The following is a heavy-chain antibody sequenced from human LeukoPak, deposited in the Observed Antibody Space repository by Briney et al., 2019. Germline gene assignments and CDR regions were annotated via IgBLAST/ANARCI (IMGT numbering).Heavy chain of an antibody. V-gene: IGHV3-30*02. CDR2: IRNDETEI. Sequence: GGSLRLSCAASGFTFSSYWMSWVRQAPGRGLEWVSFIRNDETEIHYADFAKGRFTVSRDKSNNLLYLQMNSLRPDDTALYYCAKDGGRYRFDYWGQGTMVTVSS. D-gene: IGHD3-16*02. CDR1: GFTFSSYW. CDR3: AKDGGRYRFDY. J-gene: IGHJ4*02.